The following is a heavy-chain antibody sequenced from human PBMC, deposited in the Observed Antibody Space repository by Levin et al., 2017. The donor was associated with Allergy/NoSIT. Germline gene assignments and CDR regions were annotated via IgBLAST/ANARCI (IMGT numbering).Heavy chain of an antibody. Sequence: SQTLSLTCAISGDSVSSNSAAWNWIRQSPSRGLEWLGRTYYRSKWYNDYAVSVKSRITINPDTSKNQFSLQLNSVTPEDTAVYYCARAAVLIWGERDYCYYMDVWGKGTAVTVSS. CDR2: TYYRSKWYN. CDR1: GDSVSSNSAA. D-gene: IGHD3-16*01. V-gene: IGHV6-1*01. J-gene: IGHJ6*03. CDR3: ARAAVLIWGERDYCYYMDV.